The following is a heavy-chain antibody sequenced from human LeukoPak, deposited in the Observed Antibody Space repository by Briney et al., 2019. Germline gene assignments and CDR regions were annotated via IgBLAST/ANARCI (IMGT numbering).Heavy chain of an antibody. CDR2: IGGDESSP. CDR1: GFTFSSYG. D-gene: IGHD3-10*01. J-gene: IGHJ4*02. CDR3: VKDTVRYGSIWGPFYF. V-gene: IGHV3-64D*06. Sequence: GGSLRLSCAASGFTFSSYGMYWVRQAPGKGLEYVSSIGGDESSPYYADSVKGRFTISRDNSKNTLYLQMSSLRTEDTALYYCVKDTVRYGSIWGPFYFWGQGTLVTVSS.